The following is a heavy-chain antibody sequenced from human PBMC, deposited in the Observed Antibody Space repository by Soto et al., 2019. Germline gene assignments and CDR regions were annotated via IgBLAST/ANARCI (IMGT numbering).Heavy chain of an antibody. Sequence: ASVKVSCKGFGYSFMKYGINWVRQAPGQGLEWVGWISPYSGYTHSAQKFHGRLTLTTDTAASTAYMELRILSSADTALYYCAREAIVLGPAAQPSRFYSWAKGTLVTVS. D-gene: IGHD2-2*01. J-gene: IGHJ5*02. V-gene: IGHV1-18*01. CDR1: GYSFMKYG. CDR2: ISPYSGYT. CDR3: AREAIVLGPAAQPSRFYS.